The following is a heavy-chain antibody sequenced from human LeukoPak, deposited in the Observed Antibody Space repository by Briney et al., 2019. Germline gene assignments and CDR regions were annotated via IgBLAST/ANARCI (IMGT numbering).Heavy chain of an antibody. CDR2: IYLDDSET. V-gene: IGHV5-51*01. Sequence: GESLKISCKGGGDNFNNYWIVWVRQMPGKGLEWMGVIYLDDSETKYSPSFQGQVTISADKSISTAYLQWSSLKASDTAMYYCARRAAAGTPLDYWGQGTLVTVSS. CDR3: ARRAAAGTPLDY. J-gene: IGHJ4*02. CDR1: GDNFNNYW. D-gene: IGHD6-13*01.